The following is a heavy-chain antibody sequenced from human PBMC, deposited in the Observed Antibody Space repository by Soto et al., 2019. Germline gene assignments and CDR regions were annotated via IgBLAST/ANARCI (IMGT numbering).Heavy chain of an antibody. J-gene: IGHJ4*02. CDR2: INPGSGVA. V-gene: IGHV1-2*02. CDR1: GYSFTKYH. CDR3: ARVAGHKNARFDT. D-gene: IGHD1-1*01. Sequence: ASVKVSCKASGYSFTKYHMHWVRQAPGQGLEWMGWINPGSGVANQAQKFQGRVTMTRDTSITTTYMELNSLTSDDTAVYYCARVAGHKNARFDTWGQGALVTVSS.